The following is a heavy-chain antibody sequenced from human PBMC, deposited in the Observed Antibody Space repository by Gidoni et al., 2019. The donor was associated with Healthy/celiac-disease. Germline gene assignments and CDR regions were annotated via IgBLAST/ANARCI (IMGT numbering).Heavy chain of an antibody. V-gene: IGHV1-3*01. Sequence: QVQLVQSGAEVKKPGASVKVSCKASGYTFTSYAMHWVRQSPGQRLEWMGWINAGNCNTKYSQKFQGRVTITRDTAASTAYMELSSLRSEDTAVYYCARENIGLLDAFDIWGQGTMVTVSS. CDR3: ARENIGLLDAFDI. CDR2: INAGNCNT. J-gene: IGHJ3*02. CDR1: GYTFTSYA.